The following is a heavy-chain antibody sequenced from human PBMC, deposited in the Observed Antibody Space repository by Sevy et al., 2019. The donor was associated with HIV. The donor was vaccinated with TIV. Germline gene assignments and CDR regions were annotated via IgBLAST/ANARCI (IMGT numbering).Heavy chain of an antibody. D-gene: IGHD6-13*01. CDR1: GYSFTNYW. V-gene: IGHV5-51*01. Sequence: GESLKISCKGSGYSFTNYWIGWVRQMPGKGLEWMGIIYPGDSDTRYSRSFQGQVTISADKSISTAYLQWSTLKASDTAMYYCARSYSNSLDYWGQGTLVTVSS. CDR2: IYPGDSDT. CDR3: ARSYSNSLDY. J-gene: IGHJ4*02.